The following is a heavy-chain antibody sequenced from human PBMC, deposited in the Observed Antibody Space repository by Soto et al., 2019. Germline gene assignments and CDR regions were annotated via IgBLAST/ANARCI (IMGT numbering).Heavy chain of an antibody. CDR2: IYYSGST. J-gene: IGHJ6*04. D-gene: IGHD6-13*01. CDR1: GGSISSSSFY. Sequence: SETLSLTCTVSGGSISSSSFYWGWIRQPPGKGLEWIGSIYYSGSTYYNPSLKSRVTISVDTSKNQFSLKLSSVTAADTAVYYFSIKAEDGRSDYHPGLDFGGKGTRDPV. V-gene: IGHV4-39*01. CDR3: SIKAEDGRSDYHPGLDF.